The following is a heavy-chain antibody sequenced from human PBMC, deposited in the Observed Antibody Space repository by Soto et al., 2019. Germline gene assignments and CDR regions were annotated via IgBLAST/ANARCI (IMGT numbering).Heavy chain of an antibody. D-gene: IGHD6-19*01. Sequence: PGGSLRLSCVASGFTFSNNAMSWVRQAPGKGLEWVSDISTSGANTYYADSVKGRFTISRDNSKDTLYLQMNSLRAEDTAVYYCAKDTSGWYAASDSWGQGTLVTVSS. CDR3: AKDTSGWYAASDS. CDR1: GFTFSNNA. J-gene: IGHJ4*02. V-gene: IGHV3-23*01. CDR2: ISTSGANT.